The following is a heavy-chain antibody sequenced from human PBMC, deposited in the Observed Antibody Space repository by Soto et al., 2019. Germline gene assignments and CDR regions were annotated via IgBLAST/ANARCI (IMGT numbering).Heavy chain of an antibody. Sequence: ASVKVSCKASGYTFTSYGISWVRQAPGQGLEWMGWISAYNGNTNYAQKLQGRVTMTADTSTNTAYMELRNLRSDDTAVYYCARNSSDLYGWLDPWGQGTLVTVSS. CDR1: GYTFTSYG. D-gene: IGHD3-22*01. J-gene: IGHJ5*02. CDR3: ARNSSDLYGWLDP. V-gene: IGHV1-18*01. CDR2: ISAYNGNT.